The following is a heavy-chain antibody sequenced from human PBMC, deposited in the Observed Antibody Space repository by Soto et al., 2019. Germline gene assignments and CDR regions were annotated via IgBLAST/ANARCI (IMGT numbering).Heavy chain of an antibody. J-gene: IGHJ4*02. D-gene: IGHD6-13*01. CDR2: IKQDGSEK. CDR3: ARDPIAAAGTYYFDY. Sequence: GGSLRLSCAASGFTFSSYWMSWVRQAPGKGLEWVANIKQDGSEKYYVDSVKGRFTISRDNAKNSLYLQMNSLRAEDTAVYYCARDPIAAAGTYYFDYWGQGTLVTVSS. V-gene: IGHV3-7*05. CDR1: GFTFSSYW.